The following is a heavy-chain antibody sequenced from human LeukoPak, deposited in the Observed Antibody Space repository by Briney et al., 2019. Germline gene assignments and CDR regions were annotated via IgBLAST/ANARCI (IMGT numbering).Heavy chain of an antibody. CDR3: TTDRTYDSGGYPFDY. CDR2: IKSKTDGGTT. Sequence: KPGGSLRLSCAASGFTFSNAWMNWVRQAPGKGLEWVGRIKSKTDGGTTDYAAPVKGRFTISRDDSKNTLYLQMNSLKTEDTAVYYCTTDRTYDSGGYPFDYWGQGTLVTVSS. J-gene: IGHJ4*02. CDR1: GFTFSNAW. V-gene: IGHV3-15*07. D-gene: IGHD3-22*01.